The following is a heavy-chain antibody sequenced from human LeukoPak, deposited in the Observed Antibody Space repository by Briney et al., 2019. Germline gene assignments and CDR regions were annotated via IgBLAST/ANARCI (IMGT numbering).Heavy chain of an antibody. V-gene: IGHV4-59*08. CDR2: IYYSGTT. CDR1: GASISGYH. Sequence: PSETLSLTCTVSGASISGYHCSWVRQPPEQGLEWIGYIYYSGTTVYNPSLKSRVTMSVDTSKNQFSLRLSSVTAADTAVYYCARHAPAHFDFLWGQGTLVTVSS. J-gene: IGHJ4*02. CDR3: ARHAPAHFDFL. D-gene: IGHD3-9*01.